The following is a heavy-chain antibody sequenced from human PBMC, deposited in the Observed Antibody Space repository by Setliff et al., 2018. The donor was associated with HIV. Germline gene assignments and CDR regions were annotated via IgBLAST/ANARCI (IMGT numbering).Heavy chain of an antibody. V-gene: IGHV3-7*01. Sequence: PGGSLRLSCAASGFRFRSYWMSWVRQAPGKGLESVANVKQDGTETLYVDSVKGRFTISRDNANNLVYLQMNSLRVEDTAVHYCARVGIKGGSDFWSGYRRPYYMDVWGKGTTVTVSS. J-gene: IGHJ6*03. CDR2: VKQDGTET. D-gene: IGHD3-3*01. CDR1: GFRFRSYW. CDR3: ARVGIKGGSDFWSGYRRPYYMDV.